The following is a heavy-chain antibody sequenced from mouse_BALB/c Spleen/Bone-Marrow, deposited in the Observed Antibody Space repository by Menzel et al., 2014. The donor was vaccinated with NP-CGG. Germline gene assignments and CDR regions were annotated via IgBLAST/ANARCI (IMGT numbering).Heavy chain of an antibody. CDR3: ARDRGVQGYAMDY. CDR2: ISYGGSYI. CDR1: GFTFSDFY. Sequence: EVKLMESGGGLVKPGGSLKLSCAASGFTFSDFYMYWVRQTPEKRLEWVATISYGGSYIYYPDSVKGRFTISRDDAKNNLYLQMSSLKSEDTAMYYSARDRGVQGYAMDYWGQGTSVTVSS. J-gene: IGHJ4*01. D-gene: IGHD2-14*01. V-gene: IGHV5-4*02.